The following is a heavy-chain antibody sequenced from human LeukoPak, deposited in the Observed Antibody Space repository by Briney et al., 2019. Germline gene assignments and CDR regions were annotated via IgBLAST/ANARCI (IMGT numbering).Heavy chain of an antibody. V-gene: IGHV3-48*01. CDR2: ISSSGSTI. CDR3: ASPVGTGGNSALWAFDI. CDR1: GFTLSTYS. D-gene: IGHD4-23*01. J-gene: IGHJ3*02. Sequence: GGSLRLSCAASGFTLSTYSMNWVRQAPGKGLEWVSYISSSGSTIHYADSVRGRFTISRDSAKNSLYLQMNSLRGEDTAVYFCASPVGTGGNSALWAFDIWGQGTMVTVSS.